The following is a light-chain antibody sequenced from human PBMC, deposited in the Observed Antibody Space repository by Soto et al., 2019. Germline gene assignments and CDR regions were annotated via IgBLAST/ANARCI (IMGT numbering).Light chain of an antibody. V-gene: IGLV1-47*02. Sequence: QSLLSQPPSASGAPGHRFTISCSGSSINIGLNDVYWYRQLPGTAPKLLIHSNNQRPSGVPERFSGSKSGTSASLALSGLRSEDEADYYCAAWDDSLSGYVFGTGTKVTVL. CDR3: AAWDDSLSGYV. J-gene: IGLJ1*01. CDR1: SINIGLND. CDR2: SNN.